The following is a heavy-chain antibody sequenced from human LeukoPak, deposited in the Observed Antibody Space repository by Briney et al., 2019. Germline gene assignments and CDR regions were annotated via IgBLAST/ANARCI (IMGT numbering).Heavy chain of an antibody. CDR1: GFTFSSYA. D-gene: IGHD5-18*01. V-gene: IGHV3-30-3*01. Sequence: GGSLRLSCAASGFTFSSYAMHWVRQAPGKGLEWVAVISYDGSNKYYADSVKGRFTISRDNSKNTLYLQMNSLRVEDTAVYYCARGYNYVNDFDYWGQGTLVSVSS. CDR2: ISYDGSNK. J-gene: IGHJ4*02. CDR3: ARGYNYVNDFDY.